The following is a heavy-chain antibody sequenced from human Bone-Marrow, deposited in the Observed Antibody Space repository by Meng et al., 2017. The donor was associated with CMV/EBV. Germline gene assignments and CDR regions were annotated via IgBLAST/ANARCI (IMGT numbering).Heavy chain of an antibody. D-gene: IGHD4-11*01. CDR1: GGSISSGGYY. CDR2: IYYSGST. V-gene: IGHV4-31*03. CDR3: ARHGTGTVTTPDDSMDV. Sequence: LRLSCTVSGGSISSGGYYWSWIRQHPGKGLEWIGYIYYSGSTYYNPSIKSRVTISVDTSKNQFSLKLSSVTAADTAVYYCARHGTGTVTTPDDSMDVWGQGTTVTVSS. J-gene: IGHJ6*02.